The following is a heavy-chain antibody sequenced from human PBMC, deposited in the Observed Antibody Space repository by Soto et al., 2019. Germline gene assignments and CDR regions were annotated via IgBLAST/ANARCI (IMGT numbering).Heavy chain of an antibody. D-gene: IGHD6-19*01. J-gene: IGHJ6*02. V-gene: IGHV4-39*01. CDR1: GGSISSGGYY. CDR3: ARQAGRELAYYYYYYGMDV. Sequence: SETLSLTCTVSGGSISSGGYYWGWIRQPPGKGLEWIGSIYYSGSTYYNPSLKSRVTISVDTSKNQFSLKLSSVTAADTAVYYCARQAGRELAYYYYYYGMDVWGQGTTVTVSS. CDR2: IYYSGST.